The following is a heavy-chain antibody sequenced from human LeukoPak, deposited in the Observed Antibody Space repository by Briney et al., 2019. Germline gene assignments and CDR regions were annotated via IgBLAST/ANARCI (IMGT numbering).Heavy chain of an antibody. CDR3: ARTRANYGDHSDY. D-gene: IGHD4-17*01. CDR2: IIPIFGIA. V-gene: IGHV1-69*04. J-gene: IGHJ4*02. Sequence: SVKVSCKASGGTFSSYAISWVRQAPGQGLEWMGRIIPIFGIANYAQKFQGRVTITADKSTSTAYLELRSLRSDDTAVYYCARTRANYGDHSDYWGQGTLVTVSS. CDR1: GGTFSSYA.